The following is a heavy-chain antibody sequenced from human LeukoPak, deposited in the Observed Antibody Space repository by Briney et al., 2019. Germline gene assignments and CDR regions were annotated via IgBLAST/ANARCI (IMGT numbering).Heavy chain of an antibody. CDR1: GGSISSYY. V-gene: IGHV4-59*01. Sequence: SETLSLTCTVSGGSISSYYWSWIRQPPGKGLEWIGYIYYSGSTNYNPSLKSRVTISVDTSKNQFSLKLSSVTAADTAVYYCAKGDNCGGDCYFFDYWGQGTLVTVSS. J-gene: IGHJ4*02. CDR3: AKGDNCGGDCYFFDY. D-gene: IGHD2-21*02. CDR2: IYYSGST.